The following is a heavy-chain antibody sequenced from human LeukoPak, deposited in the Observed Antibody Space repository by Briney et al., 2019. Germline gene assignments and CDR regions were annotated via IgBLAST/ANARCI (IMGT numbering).Heavy chain of an antibody. CDR1: GYTFTSYG. J-gene: IGHJ5*02. V-gene: IGHV1-69*01. CDR3: ARGRGRTQLRWFDP. Sequence: KVSCKASGYTFTSYGISWVRQAPGQGLEWMGGIIPIFGTANYAQKFQGRVTITADESTSTAYMELSSLRSEDTAVYYCARGRGRTQLRWFDPWGQGTLVTVSS. D-gene: IGHD3-16*01. CDR2: IIPIFGTA.